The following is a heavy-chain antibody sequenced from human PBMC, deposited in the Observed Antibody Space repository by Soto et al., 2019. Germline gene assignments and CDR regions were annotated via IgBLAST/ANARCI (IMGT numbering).Heavy chain of an antibody. CDR3: ARAVVTAPRRYFDY. J-gene: IGHJ4*02. Sequence: SVKVSCKASGGTFSNYAISCVRQSPGQGLDWMGGIIPIFGTANYAQKFQGRVTITADESTSTAYMELSSLRSEDTAVYYCARAVVTAPRRYFDYWGQGTLVTVSS. CDR2: IIPIFGTA. V-gene: IGHV1-69*13. D-gene: IGHD2-21*02. CDR1: GGTFSNYA.